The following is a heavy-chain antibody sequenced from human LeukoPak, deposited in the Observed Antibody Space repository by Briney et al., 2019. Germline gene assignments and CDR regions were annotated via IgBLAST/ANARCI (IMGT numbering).Heavy chain of an antibody. J-gene: IGHJ6*03. CDR2: IYPGDSET. Sequence: GESPKISCKASGYTFTSYWIGWVRQMPGKGLEWMGIIYPGDSETRYSPSLQGQVTISADKSISTAYLQWSSLKASDTAMYYCARHKDSRYMDVWGKGTTVTVSS. CDR1: GYTFTSYW. CDR3: ARHKDSRYMDV. V-gene: IGHV5-51*01.